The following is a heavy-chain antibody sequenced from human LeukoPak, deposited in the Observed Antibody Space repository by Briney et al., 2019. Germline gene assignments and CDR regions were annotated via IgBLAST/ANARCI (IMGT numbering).Heavy chain of an antibody. CDR3: AREGTSPVAWFDP. CDR2: INPNSGCT. CDR1: GYTCTGYY. Sequence: GASVKVSCKSAGYTCTGYYMHWVRQAPGQGLEWMGWINPNSGCTNYAHKFQGRVTMTRHTSISTAYMELSRLRSDDTAVYYCAREGTSPVAWFDPWGQGTLVTVSS. J-gene: IGHJ5*02. D-gene: IGHD1/OR15-1a*01. V-gene: IGHV1-2*02.